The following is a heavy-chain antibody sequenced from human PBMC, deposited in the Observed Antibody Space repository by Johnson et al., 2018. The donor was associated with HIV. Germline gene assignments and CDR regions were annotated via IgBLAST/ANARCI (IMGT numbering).Heavy chain of an antibody. CDR3: ARVLGPYAFDI. V-gene: IGHV3-30*02. Sequence: VQLVESGGGVVQPGGSLRLSCAASGFTFSSYGMHWVRQAPGKGLEWVAFIHYDGSNEYYADSVKGRFTISRDNSKNTLYLQMNTLRVEDTAVYYCARVLGPYAFDIWGQGTMVTVSS. CDR2: IHYDGSNE. CDR1: GFTFSSYG. J-gene: IGHJ3*02.